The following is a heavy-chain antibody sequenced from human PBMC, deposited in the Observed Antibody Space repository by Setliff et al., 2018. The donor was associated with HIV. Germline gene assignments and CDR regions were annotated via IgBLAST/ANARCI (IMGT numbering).Heavy chain of an antibody. D-gene: IGHD3-9*01. CDR2: IKYDGSEK. CDR1: GFTFSSYW. Sequence: GGSLRLSCAASGFTFSSYWMSWVRQAPGKGLEWVANIKYDGSEKYYVGSVKGRFTISRDNAKNSLYLQMNSLRAEDTAVYYCAREPHELRYFDWLLYPAYYYYGMGVWGQGTTVTVSS. V-gene: IGHV3-7*01. CDR3: AREPHELRYFDWLLYPAYYYYGMGV. J-gene: IGHJ6*02.